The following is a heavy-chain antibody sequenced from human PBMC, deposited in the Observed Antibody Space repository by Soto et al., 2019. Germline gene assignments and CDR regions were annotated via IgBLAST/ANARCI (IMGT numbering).Heavy chain of an antibody. CDR3: ASLGYCSGGSCYRDFDY. Sequence: SETLSLTCTVSGGSISSSSYYWGWIRQPPGKGLEWIGSIYYSGSTYYNPSLKSRVTISVDTSKNQFSLKLSSVTAADTAVYYCASLGYCSGGSCYRDFDYWGQGTLVTVSS. V-gene: IGHV4-39*01. CDR1: GGSISSSSYY. J-gene: IGHJ4*02. CDR2: IYYSGST. D-gene: IGHD2-15*01.